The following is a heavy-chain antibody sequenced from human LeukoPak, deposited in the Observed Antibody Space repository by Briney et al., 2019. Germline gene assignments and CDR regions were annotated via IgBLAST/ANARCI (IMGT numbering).Heavy chain of an antibody. CDR1: GGSISTYY. CDR2: IFYTGST. D-gene: IGHD1-26*01. CDR3: ARGGNYWPQWWFDP. Sequence: PSETLSLTCTVSGGSISTYYWSWIRQPPGKGLEWIGYIFYTGSTSYNPSLKSRVTMSLDASKNQFSLELNSVTPADTAVYYCARGGNYWPQWWFDPWGRGTLVSVSS. J-gene: IGHJ5*02. V-gene: IGHV4-59*01.